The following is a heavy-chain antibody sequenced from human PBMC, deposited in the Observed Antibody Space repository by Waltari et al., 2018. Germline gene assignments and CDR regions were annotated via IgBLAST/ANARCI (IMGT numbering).Heavy chain of an antibody. CDR3: VRGHWGFDY. CDR2: SGNKAAGYFT. D-gene: IGHD7-27*01. Sequence: EVQLVESGGALVQPGESLRLTCSVYGFIFSDHYMDWVRQAPGKGQEWLARSGNKAAGYFTKYAPSVKGRFTISRDLSQNSLHLQMNSLTVDDTAIYYCVRGHWGFDYWGQGVLVTVSS. V-gene: IGHV3-72*01. CDR1: GFIFSDHY. J-gene: IGHJ4*02.